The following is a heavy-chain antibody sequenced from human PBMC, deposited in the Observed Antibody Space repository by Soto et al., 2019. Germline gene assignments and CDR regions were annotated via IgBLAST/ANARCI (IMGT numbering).Heavy chain of an antibody. CDR3: ASVGELPARFDP. J-gene: IGHJ5*02. V-gene: IGHV4-59*12. D-gene: IGHD3-10*01. CDR1: GASIRNYY. CDR2: MYYSGST. Sequence: PSETLSLTCTVSGASIRNYYWSWIRQPPGKGLEWIGYMYYSGSTNYNPSLESRATISLDTSKNQVSLSLNSVTAADTAVYYCASVGELPARFDPWARGTLVRASS.